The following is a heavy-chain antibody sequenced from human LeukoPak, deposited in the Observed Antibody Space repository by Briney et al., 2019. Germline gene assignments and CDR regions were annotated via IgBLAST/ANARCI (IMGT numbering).Heavy chain of an antibody. CDR2: ISYDGSNK. V-gene: IGHV3-30*18. D-gene: IGHD6-13*01. CDR3: AKDQQLVPFDY. Sequence: GGSLRLSCAASGFTFSSYGMHWVRQAPGKGLEWVAVISYDGSNKYYADSVKGRFPISRDNSKNTLYLQMNSLRAEDTAVYYCAKDQQLVPFDYWGQGTLVTVSS. CDR1: GFTFSSYG. J-gene: IGHJ4*02.